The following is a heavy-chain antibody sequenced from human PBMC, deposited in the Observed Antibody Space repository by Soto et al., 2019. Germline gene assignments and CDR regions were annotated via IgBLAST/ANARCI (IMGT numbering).Heavy chain of an antibody. V-gene: IGHV3-23*01. J-gene: IGHJ4*02. CDR1: GFTFSSYA. CDR3: ANVLLMVGLPASFTVS. D-gene: IGHD2-8*01. Sequence: EGSLRLSCAASGFTFSSYAMPWVRQAPGKGLEWLSTAGGYGNLYADSVKGRFAISRDNSQNTLYLHMSSLRGDDTAVYYCANVLLMVGLPASFTVSWGQGTLVTGSS. CDR2: TAGGYGN.